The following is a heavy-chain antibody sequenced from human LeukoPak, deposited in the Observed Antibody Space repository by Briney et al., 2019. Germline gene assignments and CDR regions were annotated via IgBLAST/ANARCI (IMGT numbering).Heavy chain of an antibody. J-gene: IGHJ3*02. CDR1: GGSFSGYY. D-gene: IGHD2-15*01. V-gene: IGHV4-34*01. Sequence: SETLSLTCAVYGGSFSGYYWSWIRQPPGKGLEWIGEINHSGSTNYNPSLKSRVPISVDTSKNQFSLKLSSVTAADTAVYYCARAWPIVVVVAATGIDAFDIWGQGTMVTVSS. CDR3: ARAWPIVVVVAATGIDAFDI. CDR2: INHSGST.